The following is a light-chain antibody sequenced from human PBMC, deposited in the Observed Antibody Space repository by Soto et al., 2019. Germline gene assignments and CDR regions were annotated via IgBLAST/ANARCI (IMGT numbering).Light chain of an antibody. J-gene: IGLJ1*01. CDR3: GSYRSSSTPFV. CDR1: SSDVGGYNY. V-gene: IGLV2-14*01. CDR2: DVS. Sequence: QSVLTQPASVSGSPGQSITISCTGTSSDVGGYNYVSWYQQYPGKAPKLMIYDVSNRPSGVSNRFSGSKSGNTASLTISGLQADDEADYYCGSYRSSSTPFVFGTGTKLTVL.